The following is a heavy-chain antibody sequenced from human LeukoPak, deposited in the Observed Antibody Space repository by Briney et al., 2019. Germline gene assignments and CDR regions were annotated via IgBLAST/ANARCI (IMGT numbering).Heavy chain of an antibody. D-gene: IGHD3-22*01. CDR3: AKARHYYDSSAPTDY. CDR2: ISGSGGST. J-gene: IGHJ4*02. CDR1: GFTFSSYA. Sequence: GGSLRLSCAASGFTFSSYAMSWVRQAPGKGLEWVSAISGSGGSTYYADSVKGRFTISRDNSKNTLYLQMNSLRAEDTAVYYCAKARHYYDSSAPTDYWGQGTLVTVSS. V-gene: IGHV3-23*01.